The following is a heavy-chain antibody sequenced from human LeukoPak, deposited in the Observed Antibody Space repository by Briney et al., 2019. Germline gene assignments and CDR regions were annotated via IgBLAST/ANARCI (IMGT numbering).Heavy chain of an antibody. V-gene: IGHV4-39*01. Sequence: SETLSLTCTVSGGSISSSSYYWGWIRQPPGKGLEWIGSIYYSGSTYYNPSLKSRVTISVDTSKNQFSLKLSSVTAADTAVYYCARLRLRDYDFWSGYTTHYYDGMDVWGQGTTVTVSS. CDR3: ARLRLRDYDFWSGYTTHYYDGMDV. CDR1: GGSISSSSYY. J-gene: IGHJ6*02. CDR2: IYYSGST. D-gene: IGHD3-3*01.